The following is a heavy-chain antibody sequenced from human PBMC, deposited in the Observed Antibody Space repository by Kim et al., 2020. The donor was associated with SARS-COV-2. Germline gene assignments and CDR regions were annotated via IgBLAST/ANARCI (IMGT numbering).Heavy chain of an antibody. J-gene: IGHJ3*02. V-gene: IGHV3-13*04. Sequence: GGSLRRSCAASGFTFSSYDMHWVRQATGKGLEWVSAIGTAGDTYYPGSVKGRFTISRENAKNSLYLQMNSLRAGDTAVYYCARVSSHYDYVWGSYRYGAFDIWGQGTMVTVSS. CDR3: ARVSSHYDYVWGSYRYGAFDI. D-gene: IGHD3-16*02. CDR1: GFTFSSYD. CDR2: IGTAGDT.